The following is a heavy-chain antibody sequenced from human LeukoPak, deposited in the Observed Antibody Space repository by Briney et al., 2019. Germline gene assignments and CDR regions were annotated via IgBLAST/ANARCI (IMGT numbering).Heavy chain of an antibody. CDR2: ISHDGTDT. Sequence: PGGSLRLSCAPSGFTFSTYVMHWARQATGEGLMWVSRISHDGTDTSYAESVKDRFTVSRDNAKNTLYLQMNSLRADDTAVYYCARDVNLLFFDVWGRGTLVTVSS. CDR1: GFTFSTYV. D-gene: IGHD2-21*01. CDR3: ARDVNLLFFDV. V-gene: IGHV3-74*01. J-gene: IGHJ2*01.